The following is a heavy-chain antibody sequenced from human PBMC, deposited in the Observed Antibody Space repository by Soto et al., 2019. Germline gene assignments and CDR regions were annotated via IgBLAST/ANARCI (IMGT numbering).Heavy chain of an antibody. CDR2: INSDGSST. CDR3: ARRPILAHGDDAFDI. CDR1: GFTFSSYW. V-gene: IGHV3-74*01. D-gene: IGHD3-3*02. Sequence: GGSLRLSCAASGFTFSSYWMHWVRQAPGKGLVWVSRINSDGSSTSYADSVKGRFTISRDNAKNTLYLQMNSLRAEDTAVYYCARRPILAHGDDAFDIWGQGTMVTVSS. J-gene: IGHJ3*02.